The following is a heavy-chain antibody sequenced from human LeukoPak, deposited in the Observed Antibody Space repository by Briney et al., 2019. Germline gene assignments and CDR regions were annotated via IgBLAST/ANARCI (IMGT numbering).Heavy chain of an antibody. D-gene: IGHD6-19*01. J-gene: IGHJ4*02. CDR2: ISGSGGST. CDR3: AKVPVAGPEDY. CDR1: GSTFSSYS. V-gene: IGHV3-23*01. Sequence: PGGSLRLSCAASGSTFSSYSMNWVRQAPGKGLEWVSAISGSGGSTYYADSVKGRFTISRDNSKNTLYLQMNSLRAEDTAVYYCAKVPVAGPEDYWGQGTLVTVSS.